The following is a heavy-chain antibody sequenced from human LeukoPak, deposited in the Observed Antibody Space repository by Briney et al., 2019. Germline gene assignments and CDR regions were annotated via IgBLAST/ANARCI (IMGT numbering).Heavy chain of an antibody. Sequence: GGSLRLSCAASGFTFSSYAMHWVRQAPGKGLEWVAVISYDGSNKYYADSVKGRFTISRDNSKNTLYLQMNSLRAEDTAVYYCAKTKIDGSLDYWGQGTLVTVSS. D-gene: IGHD2-15*01. V-gene: IGHV3-30*04. J-gene: IGHJ4*02. CDR2: ISYDGSNK. CDR1: GFTFSSYA. CDR3: AKTKIDGSLDY.